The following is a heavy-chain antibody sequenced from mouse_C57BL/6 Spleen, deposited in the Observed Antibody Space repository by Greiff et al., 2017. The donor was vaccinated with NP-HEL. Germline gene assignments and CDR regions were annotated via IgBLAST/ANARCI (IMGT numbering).Heavy chain of an antibody. CDR2: ISGGGGNT. CDR1: GFTFSSYT. D-gene: IGHD4-1*01. V-gene: IGHV5-9*01. Sequence: EVKLMESGGGLVKPGGSLKLSCAASGFTFSSYTMSWFRQTPEKRLEWVATISGGGGNTYYPDSVKGRFTISRDNAKNTLYLQMSSLRSEDTALYYCAELTGTGYFDVWGTGTTVTVSS. J-gene: IGHJ1*03. CDR3: AELTGTGYFDV.